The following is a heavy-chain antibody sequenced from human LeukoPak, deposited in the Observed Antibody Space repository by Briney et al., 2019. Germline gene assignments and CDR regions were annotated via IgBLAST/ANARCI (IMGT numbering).Heavy chain of an antibody. V-gene: IGHV1-18*01. CDR2: ISAYNGNT. J-gene: IGHJ4*02. CDR1: GYKFNIYG. D-gene: IGHD4-23*01. Sequence: GASVKVSCKSSGYKFNIYGSSCVRQAPGQGLEWMGWISAYNGNTNYAQKLQGRVTMTTDTSTSTAYMELRSLRSDDTAVYYCARDGGRESQAIDYWGQGTLVTVSS. CDR3: ARDGGRESQAIDY.